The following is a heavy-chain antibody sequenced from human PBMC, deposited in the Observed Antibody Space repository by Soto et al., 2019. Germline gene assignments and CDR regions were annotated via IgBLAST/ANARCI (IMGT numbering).Heavy chain of an antibody. CDR2: INGDGSVT. CDR3: TTDRGYSTCDN. V-gene: IGHV3-7*01. J-gene: IGHJ4*02. CDR1: GFTFSHSW. D-gene: IGHD3-22*01. Sequence: EIQLVESGGDLVQTGGSLRLSCATSGFTFSHSWMNWVRQASGKGPEWVANINGDGSVTNYIDSVKGRFTISRDNRKNSLFLQMDSLRADDTALYYGTTDRGYSTCDNWGQGTLVAVSS.